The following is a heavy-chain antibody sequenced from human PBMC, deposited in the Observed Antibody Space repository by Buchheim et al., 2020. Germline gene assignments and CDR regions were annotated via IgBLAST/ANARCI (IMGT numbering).Heavy chain of an antibody. V-gene: IGHV4-31*03. CDR2: IYYSGST. D-gene: IGHD3-10*01. Sequence: QVQLQESGPGLVKPSQTLSLTCTVSGGSISSGGYYWSWIRQHPGKGLEWIGYIYYSGSTYYNPSLKSRVTISVDTSKNQFSLKLSSVTAADTAVYYCARGAKWFGELYRGRESYYFDYWGQGTL. CDR3: ARGAKWFGELYRGRESYYFDY. J-gene: IGHJ4*02. CDR1: GGSISSGGYY.